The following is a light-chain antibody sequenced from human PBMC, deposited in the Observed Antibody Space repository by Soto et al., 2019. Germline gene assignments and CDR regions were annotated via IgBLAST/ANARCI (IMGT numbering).Light chain of an antibody. V-gene: IGKV4-1*01. CDR3: KQYYSLPPT. J-gene: IGKJ1*01. CDR1: QSVLYRSNTKNY. Sequence: DIVMTQSPDSLAVSLGERATINCKSSQSVLYRSNTKNYLAWYQQKPGQPPNLLIYWASTRESGVPDRFSGSGSGTDFTLPISSLQAEDVAVYYCKQYYSLPPTFGQGTKVEIK. CDR2: WAS.